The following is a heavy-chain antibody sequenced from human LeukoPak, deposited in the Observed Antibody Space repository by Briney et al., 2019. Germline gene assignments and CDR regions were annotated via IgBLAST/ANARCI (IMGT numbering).Heavy chain of an antibody. J-gene: IGHJ2*01. V-gene: IGHV5-51*01. Sequence: GESLKIPSRGSGYSSISYWIIWVGRMPGKGLEGRGIINPGDSNTKYNPAFKGQLTISADKFISTSYVHWGRLKGSDIGMYYCAGGRDGYEPYGYFDLWGRGTLVTVSS. CDR1: GYSSISYW. CDR3: AGGRDGYEPYGYFDL. D-gene: IGHD5-24*01. CDR2: INPGDSNT.